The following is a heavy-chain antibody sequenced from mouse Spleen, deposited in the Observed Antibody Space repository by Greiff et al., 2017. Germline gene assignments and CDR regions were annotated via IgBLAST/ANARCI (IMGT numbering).Heavy chain of an antibody. D-gene: IGHD1-1*01. CDR2: IDPSDSYT. Sequence: QVQLQQPGAELVMPGASVKLSCKASGYTFTSYWMHWVKQRPGQGLEWIGEIDPSDSYTNYNQKFKGKATLTVDKSSSTAYMQLSSLTSEDSAVYYCARYYYGSRGFDYWGQGTTLTVSS. J-gene: IGHJ2*01. CDR3: ARYYYGSRGFDY. CDR1: GYTFTSYW. V-gene: IGHV1-69*01.